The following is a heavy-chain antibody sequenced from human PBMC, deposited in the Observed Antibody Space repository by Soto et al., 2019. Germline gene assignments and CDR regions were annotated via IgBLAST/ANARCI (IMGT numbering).Heavy chain of an antibody. CDR3: ASWLGRDIAAAGPFDY. CDR1: GYSFTSYW. J-gene: IGHJ4*02. CDR2: IYPGDSDT. D-gene: IGHD6-13*01. V-gene: IGHV5-51*01. Sequence: GESLKISCKGSGYSFTSYWIGWVRQMPGKGLEWMGIIYPGDSDTRYSPSFQGQVTISADKSISTAYLQWSSLKASDTAMYYCASWLGRDIAAAGPFDYWGQGTLVTVSS.